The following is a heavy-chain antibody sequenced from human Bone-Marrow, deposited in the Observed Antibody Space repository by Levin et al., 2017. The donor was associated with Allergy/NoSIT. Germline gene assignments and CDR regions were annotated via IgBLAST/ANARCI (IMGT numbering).Heavy chain of an antibody. J-gene: IGHJ6*02. CDR2: IYYSGST. Sequence: SETLSLTCTVSGGSISSYYWSWIRQPPGKGLEWIGYIYYSGSTNYNPSLKSRVTISVDTSKNQFSLKLSSVTAADTAVYYCARGIAVAGRRNYYYYGMDVWGQGTTVTVSS. V-gene: IGHV4-59*01. CDR3: ARGIAVAGRRNYYYYGMDV. D-gene: IGHD6-19*01. CDR1: GGSISSYY.